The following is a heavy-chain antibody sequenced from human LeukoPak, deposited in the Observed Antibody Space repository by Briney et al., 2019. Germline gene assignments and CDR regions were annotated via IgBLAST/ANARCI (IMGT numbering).Heavy chain of an antibody. CDR1: GFTFDDYA. CDR2: ISWNSGSI. J-gene: IGHJ4*02. CDR3: ASSGSYGFDY. D-gene: IGHD1-26*01. Sequence: GRSLRLSCAASGFTFDDYAMHWVRQAPGKGLEWVSGISWNSGSIGYADSVKGRFTISRDNAKNSLYLQMNSLRAEDTALYSCASSGSYGFDYWGQGTLVTVSS. V-gene: IGHV3-9*01.